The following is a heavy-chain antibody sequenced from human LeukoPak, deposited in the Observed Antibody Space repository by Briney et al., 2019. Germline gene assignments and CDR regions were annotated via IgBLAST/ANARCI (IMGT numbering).Heavy chain of an antibody. D-gene: IGHD7-27*01. CDR3: ARAIRTGLGIGSFDG. CDR1: GYSISNGYF. Sequence: SETLSLNCTVSGYSISNGYFWGWIRQPPGKGLECIGTIYHSGSIYYNPSLKGRVTISVDTSKNQFSLRLNSLTAADTAVYYCARAIRTGLGIGSFDGWGQGTLVTVSS. J-gene: IGHJ4*02. V-gene: IGHV4-38-2*02. CDR2: IYHSGSI.